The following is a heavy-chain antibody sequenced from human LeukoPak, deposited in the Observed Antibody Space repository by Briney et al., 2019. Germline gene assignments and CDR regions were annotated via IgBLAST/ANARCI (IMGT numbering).Heavy chain of an antibody. CDR3: ARLGRFLRVDYFDY. Sequence: GGSLRLSCAASGFTFSSYEMNWVRQAPGKGLEWVSYISSSGSTIYYADSVKGRFTTSRDNAKNSLYLQMNSLTADDTAVYYCARLGRFLRVDYFDYWGQGSLVTVSS. CDR1: GFTFSSYE. CDR2: ISSSGSTI. J-gene: IGHJ4*02. D-gene: IGHD3-10*01. V-gene: IGHV3-48*03.